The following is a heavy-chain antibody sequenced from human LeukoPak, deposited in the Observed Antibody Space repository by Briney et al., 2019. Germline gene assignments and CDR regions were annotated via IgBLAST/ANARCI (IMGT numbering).Heavy chain of an antibody. V-gene: IGHV1-18*01. J-gene: IGHJ4*02. D-gene: IGHD3-9*01. CDR2: ISAYNGNT. Sequence: ASVKVSCKASGYTFTSYGISWVRQAPGQGLEWMGWISAYNGNTNYAQKLQGRVTMTTDTSTSTAYMELRSLRSDDTAVYYCARVDGGNVLRYFDWFRSSVRSVDYWGQGTLVTVSS. CDR3: ARVDGGNVLRYFDWFRSSVRSVDY. CDR1: GYTFTSYG.